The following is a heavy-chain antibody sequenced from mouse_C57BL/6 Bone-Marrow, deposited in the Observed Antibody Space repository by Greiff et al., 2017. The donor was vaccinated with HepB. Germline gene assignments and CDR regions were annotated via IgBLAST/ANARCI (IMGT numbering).Heavy chain of an antibody. V-gene: IGHV1-5*01. J-gene: IGHJ2*01. CDR2: IYPGNSDT. D-gene: IGHD1-1*01. CDR1: GYTFTSYW. Sequence: VQLQQSGTVLARPGASVKMSCKTSGYTFTSYWMHWVKHRPGQGLEWIGAIYPGNSDTSYNQKFKGKAKLTAVTSASTAYMELSSLTNEDSAVYYCTRLSYYGSSYFDYWGQGTTLTVSS. CDR3: TRLSYYGSSYFDY.